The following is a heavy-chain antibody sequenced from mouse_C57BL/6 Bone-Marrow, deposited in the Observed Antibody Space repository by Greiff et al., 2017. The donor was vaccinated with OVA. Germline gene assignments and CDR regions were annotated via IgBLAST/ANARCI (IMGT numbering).Heavy chain of an antibody. CDR2: IDPENGDT. Sequence: EVQRVESGAELVRPGASVKLSCTASGFNIKDDYMHWVKQRPEQGLEWIGWIDPENGDTEYASKFQGKATITADTSSNTAYLQLSSLTSEDTAVYYCTPYYGSSYPAWFAYWGQGTLVTVSA. CDR3: TPYYGSSYPAWFAY. J-gene: IGHJ3*01. CDR1: GFNIKDDY. D-gene: IGHD1-1*01. V-gene: IGHV14-4*01.